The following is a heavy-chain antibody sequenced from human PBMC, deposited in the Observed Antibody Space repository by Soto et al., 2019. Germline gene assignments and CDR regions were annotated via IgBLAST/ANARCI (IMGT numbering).Heavy chain of an antibody. CDR3: ATMVRGVMFAFDI. CDR2: IIPILGIA. J-gene: IGHJ3*02. CDR1: GGTFSSYT. Sequence: QVQLVQSRAEVKKPGSSVKVSCKASGGTFSSYTISWVRQAPGLGLEWMGRIIPILGIANYAQKFQGRVTITADKSTSTAYMELSSLRSEDTAVHYCATMVRGVMFAFDIWGQGTMVTVSS. V-gene: IGHV1-69*02. D-gene: IGHD3-10*01.